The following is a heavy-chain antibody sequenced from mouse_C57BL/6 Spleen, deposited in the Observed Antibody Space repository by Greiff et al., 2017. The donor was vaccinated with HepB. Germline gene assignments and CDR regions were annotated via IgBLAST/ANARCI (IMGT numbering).Heavy chain of an antibody. CDR2: INPNNGGT. CDR3: AREEDGG. J-gene: IGHJ2*01. V-gene: IGHV1-26*01. CDR1: GYTFTDYY. D-gene: IGHD2-3*01. Sequence: EVQLQQSGPELVKPGASVKISCKASGYTFTDYYMNWVKQSHGKSLEWIGDINPNNGGTSYNQKFKGKATLTVDKSSSTAYMELRSLTSEDSAVYYCAREEDGGWGQGTTLTVSS.